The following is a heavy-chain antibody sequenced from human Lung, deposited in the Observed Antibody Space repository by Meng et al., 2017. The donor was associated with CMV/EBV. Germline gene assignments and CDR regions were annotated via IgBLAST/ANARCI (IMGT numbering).Heavy chain of an antibody. V-gene: IGHV3-21*01. CDR1: GFTFSSYT. D-gene: IGHD6-13*01. CDR3: TKDRGLASGWFIH. J-gene: IGHJ4*02. Sequence: GESLKISCVASGFTFSSYTMNWVRQAPGKGLEWVSSISGGSDYMYYADSMKGRVTISRDNAKNSLFLQLNSLRAEDTAVYYCTKDRGLASGWFIHWGQGTLVTVFS. CDR2: ISGGSDYM.